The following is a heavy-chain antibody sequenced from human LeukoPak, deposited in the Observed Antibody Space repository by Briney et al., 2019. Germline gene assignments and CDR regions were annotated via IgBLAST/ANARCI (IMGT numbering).Heavy chain of an antibody. CDR2: ITPMFGTA. CDR3: VRDGSYYDSSGYYYLY. D-gene: IGHD3-22*01. CDR1: GGSFSSYA. V-gene: IGHV1-69*13. J-gene: IGHJ4*02. Sequence: ASVTVSCKASGGSFSSYAISWVRQAPGQGLEWMGGITPMFGTANYAQKFQGRVTITADESTSTVYMELSSLRSEDTAVYYCVRDGSYYDSSGYYYLYWGQGTLVTVSS.